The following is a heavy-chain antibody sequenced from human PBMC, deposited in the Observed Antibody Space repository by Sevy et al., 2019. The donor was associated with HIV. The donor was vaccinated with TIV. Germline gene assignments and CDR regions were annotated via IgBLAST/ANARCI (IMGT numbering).Heavy chain of an antibody. CDR2: ISHDGSNK. V-gene: IGHV3-30*18. Sequence: GGSLRLSCAASGFTFSSYGMHWVRQAPGKGLEWVAVISHDGSNKYYADSVKGRFTISRDNSKNTLYLQMNSLRAEDTAVYYCAKDKGYMIAAADYWGQGTLVTVSS. CDR1: GFTFSSYG. CDR3: AKDKGYMIAAADY. J-gene: IGHJ4*02. D-gene: IGHD6-13*01.